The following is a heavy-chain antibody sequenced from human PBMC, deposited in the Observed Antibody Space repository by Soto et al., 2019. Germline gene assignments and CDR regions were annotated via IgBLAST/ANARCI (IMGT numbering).Heavy chain of an antibody. CDR3: ARSVAVPGAHIDY. CDR1: GVSISGSY. D-gene: IGHD6-19*01. CDR2: VYYTGST. V-gene: IGHV4-59*01. J-gene: IGHJ4*02. Sequence: ETLSLACSVSGVSISGSYWSGIRQSPGKGLEWLGYVYYTGSTNYSPSLRSRVSISVDTSKNEFSLRLSSVTAADTAVYFCARSVAVPGAHIDYWGQGTQVTVYS.